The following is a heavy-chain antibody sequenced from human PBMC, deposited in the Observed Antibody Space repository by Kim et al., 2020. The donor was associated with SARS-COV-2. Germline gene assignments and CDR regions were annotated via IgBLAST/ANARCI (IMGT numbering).Heavy chain of an antibody. CDR1: GYTLTELS. V-gene: IGHV1-24*01. J-gene: IGHJ5*02. D-gene: IGHD2-15*01. Sequence: ASVKVSCKVSGYTLTELSMHWERQAPGKGLEWMGGFDPEDGETIYAQKFQGRVTMTEDTSTDTAYMELSSLRSEDTAVYYCATSPATPRGNWFDPWGQGTLVTVSS. CDR3: ATSPATPRGNWFDP. CDR2: FDPEDGET.